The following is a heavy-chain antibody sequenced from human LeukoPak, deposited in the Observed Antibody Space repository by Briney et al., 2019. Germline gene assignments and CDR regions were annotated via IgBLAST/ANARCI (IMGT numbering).Heavy chain of an antibody. CDR1: GFTFSSYQ. Sequence: GGSLRLSCAGSGFTFSSYQMNWVRQAPGKGLEWVSYISTSGSTTYYAHSVKGRFTISRDNAKSSLYLQMHSLRAEHTAVYYCARGSCASNSCYGMDVWGKGTTVTVSS. J-gene: IGHJ6*04. CDR2: ISTSGSTT. D-gene: IGHD2/OR15-2a*01. CDR3: ARGSCASNSCYGMDV. V-gene: IGHV3-48*03.